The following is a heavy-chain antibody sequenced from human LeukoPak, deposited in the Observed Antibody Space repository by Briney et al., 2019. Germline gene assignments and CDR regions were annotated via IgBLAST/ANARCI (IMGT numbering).Heavy chain of an antibody. CDR1: GYSISSGFY. CDR3: ARAGAVAGFDTFDY. Sequence: SETLSLTCSVSGYSISSGFYWGWIRQPPGKGLEWIGSIYHSGSTYYNPSLKSRVTISVDTSKNQFSLKLSSVTAADTAVYYCARAGAVAGFDTFDYWGQGTLVTVSS. D-gene: IGHD6-19*01. V-gene: IGHV4-38-2*02. J-gene: IGHJ4*02. CDR2: IYHSGST.